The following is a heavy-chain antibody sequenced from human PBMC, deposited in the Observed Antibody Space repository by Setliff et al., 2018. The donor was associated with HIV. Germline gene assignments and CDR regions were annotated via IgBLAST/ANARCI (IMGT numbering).Heavy chain of an antibody. CDR2: IYYSGST. Sequence: LSLTCTVSGGSISSGAYYWSWIRQHPGKGLEWIGYIYYSGSTYYNPSLKSRVTISVGRSKNLFSLKLTSVTAADTAVYYCAKGPVSGVDLWGQGTLVTVSS. CDR3: AKGPVSGVDL. J-gene: IGHJ5*02. CDR1: GGSISSGAYY. V-gene: IGHV4-30-4*08. D-gene: IGHD2-15*01.